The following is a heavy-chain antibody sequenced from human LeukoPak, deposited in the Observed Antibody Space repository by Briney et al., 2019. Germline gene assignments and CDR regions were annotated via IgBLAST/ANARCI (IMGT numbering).Heavy chain of an antibody. CDR3: ARWVDIVATMELDY. J-gene: IGHJ4*02. CDR2: INPNSGGT. D-gene: IGHD5-12*01. CDR1: GYTFTDYH. V-gene: IGHV1-2*02. Sequence: AASVKVSCKASGYTFTDYHMHWGRQAPGQGLEWMGWINPNSGGTNYAQKFQGRVTMTRDTSISTAYMELSRLRSDDTAVYYCARWVDIVATMELDYWGQGTLVTVSS.